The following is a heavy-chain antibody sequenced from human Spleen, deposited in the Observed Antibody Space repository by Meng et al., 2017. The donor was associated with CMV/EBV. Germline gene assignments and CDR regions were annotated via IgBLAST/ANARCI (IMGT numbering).Heavy chain of an antibody. J-gene: IGHJ4*02. CDR3: AIYDSSGYYSSYFDY. Sequence: SETLSLTCIVSGGSVSSDSYHWNWIRQSPGKGLEWIGQTVYGGSTNYNPSLKSRVTISVDTSKNQFSLKLSSVTAADTAVYYCAIYDSSGYYSSYFDYWGQGTLVTVSS. CDR1: GGSVSSDSYH. CDR2: TVYGGST. D-gene: IGHD3-22*01. V-gene: IGHV4-61*01.